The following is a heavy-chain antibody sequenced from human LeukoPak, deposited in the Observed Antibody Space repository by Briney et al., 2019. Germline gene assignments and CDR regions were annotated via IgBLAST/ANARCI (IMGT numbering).Heavy chain of an antibody. CDR1: GYSFTSYW. D-gene: IGHD4-17*01. Sequence: GESLKISCKGSGYSFTSYWISWVRQMPGKGLEWMGRIDPSDSYTNYSPSFQGHVTISADKSISTAYLQWSSLKASDTAMYYCAKRRMTTVTTETAFDIWGQGTMFTVSS. CDR3: AKRRMTTVTTETAFDI. CDR2: IDPSDSYT. V-gene: IGHV5-10-1*01. J-gene: IGHJ3*02.